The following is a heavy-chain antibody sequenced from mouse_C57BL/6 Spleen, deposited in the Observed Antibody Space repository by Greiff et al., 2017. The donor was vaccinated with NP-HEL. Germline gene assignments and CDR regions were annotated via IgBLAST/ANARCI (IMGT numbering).Heavy chain of an antibody. V-gene: IGHV1-64*01. D-gene: IGHD2-5*01. Sequence: QVQLQQPGAELVKPGASVKLSCKASGYTFTSYWMHWVKQRPGQGLEWIGMIHPNSGSTNYNEKFKSKATLTVDKSSSTAYMQLSSLTSEDSAVYDCARQRTTIVSPFAYWGQGTLVTVSA. CDR1: GYTFTSYW. CDR3: ARQRTTIVSPFAY. J-gene: IGHJ3*01. CDR2: IHPNSGST.